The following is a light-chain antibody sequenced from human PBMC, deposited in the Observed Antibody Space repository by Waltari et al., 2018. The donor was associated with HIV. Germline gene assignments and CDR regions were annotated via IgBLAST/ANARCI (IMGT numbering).Light chain of an antibody. V-gene: IGLV3-21*04. CDR3: QVWDSSSDAYV. Sequence: SYVLAQPPSVSVAPGKTARITCGGNNIRSKTVHCYQQKPGQAPVVVIYYDSDRPSGIPERFSGSNSGNTATLTISRVEAGDEADYYCQVWDSSSDAYVFGTGTKVTVL. J-gene: IGLJ1*01. CDR2: YDS. CDR1: NIRSKT.